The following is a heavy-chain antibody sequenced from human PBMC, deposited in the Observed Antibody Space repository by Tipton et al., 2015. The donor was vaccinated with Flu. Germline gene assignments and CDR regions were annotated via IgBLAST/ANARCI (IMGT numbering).Heavy chain of an antibody. J-gene: IGHJ3*02. Sequence: TLSLTCTVSGGSISSSSYYWGWIRQPPGKGLEWIGYIYYSGSTNYNPSLKSRVTISVDTSKNQFSLKLSSVTAADTAVYYCARDQAHYGDYIGADAFDIWGQGTMVTVSS. CDR1: GGSISSSSYY. CDR3: ARDQAHYGDYIGADAFDI. V-gene: IGHV4-61*01. CDR2: IYYSGST. D-gene: IGHD4-17*01.